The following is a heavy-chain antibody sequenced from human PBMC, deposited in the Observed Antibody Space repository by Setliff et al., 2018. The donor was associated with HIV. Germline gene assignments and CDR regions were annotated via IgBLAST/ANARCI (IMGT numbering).Heavy chain of an antibody. CDR3: ARLANGDIVATVDCFDY. J-gene: IGHJ4*02. Sequence: SETLSLTCAVSGYSISSGYYWGWIRQPPGKGLEWIGSMYHSGSSYYNPSLKSRVTISADTSRNQFSLKLNSVSAADTAVYYCARLANGDIVATVDCFDYWGQGTLVTVSS. V-gene: IGHV4-38-2*01. CDR2: MYHSGSS. D-gene: IGHD5-12*01. CDR1: GYSISSGYY.